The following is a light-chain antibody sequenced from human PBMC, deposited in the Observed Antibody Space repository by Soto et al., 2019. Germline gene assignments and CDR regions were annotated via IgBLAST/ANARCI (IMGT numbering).Light chain of an antibody. J-gene: IGKJ4*01. Sequence: DIQMTQSPSSLSASVGDRVTITCQASQDISNYLNWYQQKPGKAPKLLLFDASDMETGVPSRFSGSGSGTDFTFTISSLQPEDIATYYCQQYDNLSLTFGGGTQVENK. CDR1: QDISNY. CDR3: QQYDNLSLT. CDR2: DAS. V-gene: IGKV1-33*01.